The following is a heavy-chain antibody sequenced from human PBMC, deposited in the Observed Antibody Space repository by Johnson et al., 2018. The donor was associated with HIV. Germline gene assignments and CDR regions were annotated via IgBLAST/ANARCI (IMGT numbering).Heavy chain of an antibody. CDR1: GFTFSSYW. V-gene: IGHV3-7*05. Sequence: EVQLVESGGGLVQPGGSLRLSCSASGFTFSSYWMACVRQAPGKGLEWVANIKQDGSEKHYLDSVKGRFTISRDNAKNSLYLQMNTLRAEDTAVYYCARQHYYESSGQGGGLDIWGQGTMVTVSS. D-gene: IGHD3-22*01. CDR3: ARQHYYESSGQGGGLDI. J-gene: IGHJ3*02. CDR2: IKQDGSEK.